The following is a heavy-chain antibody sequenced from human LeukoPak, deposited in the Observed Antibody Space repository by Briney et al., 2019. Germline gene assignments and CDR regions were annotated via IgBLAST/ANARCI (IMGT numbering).Heavy chain of an antibody. Sequence: SGGSLRLSCAASGFAFGSHWMHWVRQAPGKGLVWVARIYSDASNTRYADSVKGRFTISRDNANKTLYLQMNSLRAEDTAVYYCTRDGSGSRIPFDYWGQGTLVTVSS. J-gene: IGHJ4*02. D-gene: IGHD1-26*01. CDR3: TRDGSGSRIPFDY. V-gene: IGHV3-74*01. CDR2: IYSDASNT. CDR1: GFAFGSHW.